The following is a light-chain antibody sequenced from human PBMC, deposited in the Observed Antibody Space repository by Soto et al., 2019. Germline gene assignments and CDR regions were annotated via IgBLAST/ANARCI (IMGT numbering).Light chain of an antibody. J-gene: IGKJ5*01. V-gene: IGKV3-15*01. CDR3: QQYNNWPSIT. CDR2: GAS. CDR1: QSVSSN. Sequence: EIVMTQSPATLSLSRGERATLSCRASQSVSSNLAWYQQKPGQAPRLLIYGASTRATGIPARFSGSGSGTEFTLTISSLQSEDFAVYYCQQYNNWPSITFGQGTRLEI.